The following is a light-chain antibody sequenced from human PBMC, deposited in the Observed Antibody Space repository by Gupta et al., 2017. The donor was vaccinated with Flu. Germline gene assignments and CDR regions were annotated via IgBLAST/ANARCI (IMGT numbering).Light chain of an antibody. Sequence: EIVMTQSPATLSVSPGERATLSCRASQNIHSNLAWYQQKPGQAPRLLIYDASTSATGTSARVSGSGSGTEFTLTIGSLQSEDFAVYYCQQYNKWPYTFGQGTKVDVK. CDR1: QNIHSN. CDR3: QQYNKWPYT. CDR2: DAS. V-gene: IGKV3-15*01. J-gene: IGKJ2*01.